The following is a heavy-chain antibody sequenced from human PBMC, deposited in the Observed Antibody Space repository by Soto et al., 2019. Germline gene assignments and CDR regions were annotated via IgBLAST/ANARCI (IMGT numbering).Heavy chain of an antibody. J-gene: IGHJ2*01. CDR2: IIPIFGTA. V-gene: IGHV1-69*01. D-gene: IGHD2-2*02. Sequence: QVQLVQSGAEVKKPGSSVKVSCKASGGTFSSYAISWVRQAPGQGLEWMGGIIPIFGTANYAQKFQGRVTITADESTSTASMELSSLRSEDTAVYYCASPGADCSSTSCYIAWYFDLWGRGTLVTVSS. CDR1: GGTFSSYA. CDR3: ASPGADCSSTSCYIAWYFDL.